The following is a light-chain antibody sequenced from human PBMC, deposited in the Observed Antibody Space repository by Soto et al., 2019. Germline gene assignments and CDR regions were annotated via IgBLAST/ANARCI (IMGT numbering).Light chain of an antibody. CDR2: DAS. CDR3: QHGSDWPPFT. Sequence: EIVLTQSPASLSLSPGERATLSCRASQSVISNLAWYQHKPGQAPRLLIYDASNRATGIPARFSGSGSGTVFTLTVSRLEPEDFAVYYGQHGSDWPPFTFGQGTRLE. CDR1: QSVISN. J-gene: IGKJ5*01. V-gene: IGKV3-11*01.